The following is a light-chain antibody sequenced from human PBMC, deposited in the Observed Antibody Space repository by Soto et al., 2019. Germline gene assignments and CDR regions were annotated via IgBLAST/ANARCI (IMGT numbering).Light chain of an antibody. CDR1: QRLLYSTNNKNY. CDR3: QHYYCSPPYT. Sequence: DFVITQSPASLAVSLGERATINCKSSQRLLYSTNNKNYLAWYQQRPGQPPRLLIYWASTRESGVPDRFSGSGSWTDVTLTSSSLQAEDVAVYYCQHYYCSPPYTFGQGTKLEIK. V-gene: IGKV4-1*01. CDR2: WAS. J-gene: IGKJ2*01.